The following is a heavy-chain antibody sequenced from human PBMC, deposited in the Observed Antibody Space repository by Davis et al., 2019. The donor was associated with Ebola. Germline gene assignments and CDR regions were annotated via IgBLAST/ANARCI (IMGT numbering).Heavy chain of an antibody. CDR3: ARNLNHCSSTSCYGGAFDI. CDR1: GFSLSTSGMR. V-gene: IGHV2-70*04. J-gene: IGHJ3*02. D-gene: IGHD2-2*01. CDR2: IDWDDDK. Sequence: SGPTLVKPTQTLTLTCTFSGFSLSTSGMRVSWIRQPPGKALEWLARIDWDDDKFYRTSLKTRLTISKDTSKNQVVLTMTNMDTVDTATYYCARNLNHCSSTSCYGGAFDIWGQGTMVTVSS.